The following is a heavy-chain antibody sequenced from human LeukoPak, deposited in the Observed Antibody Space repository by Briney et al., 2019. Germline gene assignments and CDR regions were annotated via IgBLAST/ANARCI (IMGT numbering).Heavy chain of an antibody. CDR2: ISSSGSTT. CDR3: ARDSVVPAAMRAFDI. J-gene: IGHJ3*02. D-gene: IGHD2-2*01. V-gene: IGHV3-11*01. CDR1: GFTFSDYY. Sequence: PGGSLRLSCAASGFTFSDYYMSWIRQAPGKGLEWVSYISSSGSTTYYADSVKGRFTISRDNAKNSLYLQMNSLRAEDTAVYYCARDSVVPAAMRAFDIWGQGTMVTVSS.